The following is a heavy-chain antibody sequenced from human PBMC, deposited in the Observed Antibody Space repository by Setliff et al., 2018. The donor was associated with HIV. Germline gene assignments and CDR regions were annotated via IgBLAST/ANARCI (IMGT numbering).Heavy chain of an antibody. CDR2: INTFGNT. V-gene: IGHV3-13*01. Sequence: PGGSLRLSCAASGFTLSSYDIHWVRQPTGKGLEWVSAINTFGNTYYSGSVKGRFTISRESAVNSLYLQMNSLRAGDTAVYNCARSTGRGGFDIWGPGTMVTVSS. CDR1: GFTLSSYD. CDR3: ARSTGRGGFDI. D-gene: IGHD2-15*01. J-gene: IGHJ3*02.